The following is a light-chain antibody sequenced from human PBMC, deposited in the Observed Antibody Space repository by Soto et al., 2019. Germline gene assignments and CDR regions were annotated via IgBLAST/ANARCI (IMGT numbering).Light chain of an antibody. CDR1: SSNIGAGYN. CDR2: GNS. J-gene: IGLJ1*01. CDR3: QSYDSSLSGYV. V-gene: IGLV1-40*01. Sequence: QSVLTQPPSVSGAPGQRVTISCTGSSSNIGAGYNVHWYQQLPGTAPKLLIYGNSKRPSGVPDRFSGSKSGTSASLAITGLQAEDEADYYCQSYDSSLSGYVCGTGTKLNVL.